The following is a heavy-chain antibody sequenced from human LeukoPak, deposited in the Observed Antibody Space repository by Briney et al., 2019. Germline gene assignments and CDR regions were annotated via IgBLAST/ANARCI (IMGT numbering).Heavy chain of an antibody. D-gene: IGHD6-13*01. CDR3: AKDQPVAAAGTIDY. CDR2: INDNGDGT. CDR1: GFTFSSYA. V-gene: IGHV3-23*01. Sequence: GGSLRLSCAASGFTFSSYAMSWVRQAPGKGLKWVSTINDNGDGTYYADSVKGRFTISRDNFYNTVSLQMNSLRAEDTAVYYCAKDQPVAAAGTIDYWGQGTLVTVSS. J-gene: IGHJ4*02.